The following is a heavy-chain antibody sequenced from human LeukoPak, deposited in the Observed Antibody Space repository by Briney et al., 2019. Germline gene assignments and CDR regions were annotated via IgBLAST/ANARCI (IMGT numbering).Heavy chain of an antibody. CDR3: ARAFYGGKNYFDY. J-gene: IGHJ4*02. D-gene: IGHD4-23*01. CDR1: GFTFSSYS. V-gene: IGHV3-21*01. CDR2: ISSSSSYI. Sequence: GGSLRLSCAASGFTFSSYSMNWVRQALGKGLEWVSSISSSSSYIYYADSVKGRFTISRDNAKNSLYLQMNSLRAEDTAVYYCARAFYGGKNYFDYWGQGTLVTVSS.